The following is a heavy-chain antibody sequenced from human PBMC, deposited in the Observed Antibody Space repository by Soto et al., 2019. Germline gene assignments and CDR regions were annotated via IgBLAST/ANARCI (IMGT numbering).Heavy chain of an antibody. J-gene: IGHJ4*02. CDR2: IFPSGTT. CDR1: GGSLSGATYS. Sequence: KTSETLSLTCGVSGGSLSGATYSWNWIRQPPGKGLEWIGYIFPSGTTYYNPSLKSRVTISIDVSKNQFSLSLRSLTAADTAVYYCARSREFDYWSQGTLVTVPQ. V-gene: IGHV4-30-2*01. CDR3: ARSREFDY.